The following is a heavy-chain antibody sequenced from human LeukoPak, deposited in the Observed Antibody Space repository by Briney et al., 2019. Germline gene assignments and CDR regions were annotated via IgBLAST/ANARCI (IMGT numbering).Heavy chain of an antibody. CDR2: IYYSGST. CDR1: GGSISSGDYY. Sequence: PSETLSLTCTVSGGSISSGDYYWSWIRQPPGKGLEWIGYIYYSGSTYYNPSLKSRVTISVDTSKNQFSLKLSSVTAADTAVYYCARSSGYTPADAFDIWGQGTMVTVSS. D-gene: IGHD3-22*01. J-gene: IGHJ3*02. CDR3: ARSSGYTPADAFDI. V-gene: IGHV4-30-4*08.